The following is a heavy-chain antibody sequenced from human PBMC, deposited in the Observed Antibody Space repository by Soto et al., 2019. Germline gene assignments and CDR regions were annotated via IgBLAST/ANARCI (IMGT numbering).Heavy chain of an antibody. J-gene: IGHJ6*02. Sequence: QVQLVESGGGVVQPGRSLRLSCAASGFTFSNYAMHWVRQAPGKGLEWVAIISYDGNNKYNADSVKGRFTISRDNSKNTMYLQMNNRRAEDTAVEYCARDHVCTSTTCGEVDYYYYYGMDVWGQGTTVTVSS. V-gene: IGHV3-30*14. D-gene: IGHD2-2*01. CDR1: GFTFSNYA. CDR3: ARDHVCTSTTCGEVDYYYYYGMDV. CDR2: ISYDGNNK.